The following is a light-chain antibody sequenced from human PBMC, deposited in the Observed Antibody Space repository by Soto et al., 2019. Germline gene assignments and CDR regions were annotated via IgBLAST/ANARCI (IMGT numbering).Light chain of an antibody. Sequence: EIVLTQSPATLSLSPGERATLSCRASQSVSSYLAWYHQKPGQAPRLLIYDAANRTADIPARFSGSGTRTDFTLTISSLEAEDFAVYYCQQRSNWPPLTFGGGTKVEIK. J-gene: IGKJ4*01. CDR1: QSVSSY. CDR3: QQRSNWPPLT. CDR2: DAA. V-gene: IGKV3-11*01.